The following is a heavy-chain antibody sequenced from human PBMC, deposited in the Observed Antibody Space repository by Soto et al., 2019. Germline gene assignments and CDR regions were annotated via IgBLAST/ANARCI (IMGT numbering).Heavy chain of an antibody. V-gene: IGHV3-48*04. J-gene: IGHJ3*02. Sequence: VQLVEPGGGLVQPGGSLRLSCAASGFSFSDYPMNWVRQAPGKGLEWLSNIRSTSDDTYYAESLQGRFTISRDNAKNSLYLQMNSLRAEDTAVYYCARGSDSSGYYPDAFDIWGQGTMVTVSS. CDR2: IRSTSDDT. CDR3: ARGSDSSGYYPDAFDI. D-gene: IGHD3-22*01. CDR1: GFSFSDYP.